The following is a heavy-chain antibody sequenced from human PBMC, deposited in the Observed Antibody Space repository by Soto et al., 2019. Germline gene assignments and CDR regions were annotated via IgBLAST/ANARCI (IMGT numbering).Heavy chain of an antibody. CDR1: GFTFDDYA. V-gene: IGHV3-9*01. D-gene: IGHD6-19*01. J-gene: IGHJ4*02. Sequence: EVQLVESGGGLVQPGRSLRLSCAASGFTFDDYAMHWVRQAPGKGLEWVSGISWNSGSIGYADSVKGRFTISRDNAKNSMDLQMNSLRAEDTALYYCAKDKYSSGWYGVDYWGQGTLVTVSS. CDR3: AKDKYSSGWYGVDY. CDR2: ISWNSGSI.